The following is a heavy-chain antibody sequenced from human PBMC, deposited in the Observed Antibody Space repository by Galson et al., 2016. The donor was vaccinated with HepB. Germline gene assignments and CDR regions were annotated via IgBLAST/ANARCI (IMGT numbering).Heavy chain of an antibody. J-gene: IGHJ4*02. CDR1: GFNFRTFW. D-gene: IGHD1-20*01. Sequence: SLRLSCAASGFNFRTFWMSWVRQAPGKGLECVANIDEDGSEKHYVDSVKGRFTISRDNSKNTLYLQMNSLRAEDTAVYYCASMTGTTPGGYWGQGTLVTVSP. CDR2: IDEDGSEK. CDR3: ASMTGTTPGGY. V-gene: IGHV3-7*03.